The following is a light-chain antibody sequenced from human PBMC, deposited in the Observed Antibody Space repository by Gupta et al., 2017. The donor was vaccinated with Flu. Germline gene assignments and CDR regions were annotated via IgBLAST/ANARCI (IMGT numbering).Light chain of an antibody. CDR1: QVIYSQ. J-gene: IGKJ4*01. CDR2: PAS. CDR3: QQAYSFPLT. V-gene: IGKV1-12*01. Sequence: DIQMTQSPSSVSASVGDRVTVTCRASQVIYSQLGWYRQKPGKAPKLLIYPASTLQSGVPSRFSGSGSETDFTLTITSLQPEDAATYYCQQAYSFPLTFGGGSKVEIK.